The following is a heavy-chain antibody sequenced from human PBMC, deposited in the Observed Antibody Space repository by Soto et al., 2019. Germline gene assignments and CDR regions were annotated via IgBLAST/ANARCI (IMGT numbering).Heavy chain of an antibody. CDR2: INHSGST. V-gene: IGHV4-34*01. Sequence: PSETLSLTCAVYGGSFSGYYWSWIRQPPGKGLELIGEINHSGSTNYNPSLKSRVTISVDTSKNQFSLKLSSVTAADTAVYYCARGARYFHHHKNWFDPWGQGTLVTVSS. CDR3: ARGARYFHHHKNWFDP. D-gene: IGHD3-9*01. J-gene: IGHJ5*02. CDR1: GGSFSGYY.